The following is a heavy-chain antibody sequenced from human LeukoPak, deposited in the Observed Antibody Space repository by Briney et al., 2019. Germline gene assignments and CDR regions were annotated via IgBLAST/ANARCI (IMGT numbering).Heavy chain of an antibody. CDR2: INSDGSTT. Sequence: GGSLRLSCAASGFTLSSYWMHWVRQAPGKGLVWVSRINSDGSTTSYADSVKGRFTISRDNAKNTLYLQMNSLRAEDTAVYYCIYYGSGNYYKYYFDYWGQGTLVTVSS. J-gene: IGHJ4*02. D-gene: IGHD3-10*01. CDR1: GFTLSSYW. CDR3: IYYGSGNYYKYYFDY. V-gene: IGHV3-74*01.